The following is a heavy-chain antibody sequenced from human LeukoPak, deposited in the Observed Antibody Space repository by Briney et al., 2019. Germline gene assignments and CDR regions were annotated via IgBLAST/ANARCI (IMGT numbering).Heavy chain of an antibody. CDR2: VNPNSGDT. Sequence: GASVKVSCKASGYTFTGYYLHWVRQAPGQGLEWMGCVNPNSGDTNYAQKFQGSVTMTRDTSIRTVYMELSRLRSDDTAVYYCARASGSYWWFDSWGQGTLVTVSS. J-gene: IGHJ5*01. D-gene: IGHD1-26*01. V-gene: IGHV1-2*02. CDR1: GYTFTGYY. CDR3: ARASGSYWWFDS.